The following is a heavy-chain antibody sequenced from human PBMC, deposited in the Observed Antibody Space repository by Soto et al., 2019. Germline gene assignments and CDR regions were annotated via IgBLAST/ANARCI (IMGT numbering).Heavy chain of an antibody. CDR2: IYWDDDK. V-gene: IGHV2-5*02. J-gene: IGHJ6*02. D-gene: IGHD3-10*01. Sequence: QITLKESGPTLVKPTQTLTLTCTFSGFSLSTSGVAVGWIRQPPGKALEWLALIYWDDDKRYNPSLKSRLTNPXXTXRXXGVLTMTNMDPADTATYSCAHRYGSGTYYYYGMDVWGQGTTVTVSS. CDR3: AHRYGSGTYYYYGMDV. CDR1: GFSLSTSGVA.